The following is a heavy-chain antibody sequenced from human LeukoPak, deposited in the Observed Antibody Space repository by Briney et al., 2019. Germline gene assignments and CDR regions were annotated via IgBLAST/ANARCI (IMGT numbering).Heavy chain of an antibody. CDR3: ARATVPWDYYDSSGPPTPTFDY. Sequence: SETLSLTCTVSGGSISSNNYYWGWIRQPPGKGLEWIGSFYYSGSTYYNPSLKGRVTISVDTSKNQFSLKLSSVTAADTAVYYCARATVPWDYYDSSGPPTPTFDYWGQGTLVTVSS. V-gene: IGHV4-39*07. D-gene: IGHD3-22*01. CDR2: FYYSGST. CDR1: GGSISSNNYY. J-gene: IGHJ4*02.